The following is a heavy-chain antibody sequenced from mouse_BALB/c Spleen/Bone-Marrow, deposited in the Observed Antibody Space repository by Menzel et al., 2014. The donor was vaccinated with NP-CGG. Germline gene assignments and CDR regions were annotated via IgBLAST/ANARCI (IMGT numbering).Heavy chain of an antibody. CDR2: IWGGGST. D-gene: IGHD1-1*01. Sequence: VVLVESGPGQVAPSQSLSITCTVSGFSLSRYSVHWVRQPPGKGLEWLGVIWGGGSTDYNLGLKSRLSISKDNSKSQVFLKMNSLQTDDTAMYYCTRFITTGAMDYWGQGTSVTVSS. CDR1: GFSLSRYS. V-gene: IGHV2-6-4*01. CDR3: TRFITTGAMDY. J-gene: IGHJ4*01.